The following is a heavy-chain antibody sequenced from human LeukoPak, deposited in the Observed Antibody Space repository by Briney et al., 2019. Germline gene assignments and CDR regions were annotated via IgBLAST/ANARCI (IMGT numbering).Heavy chain of an antibody. J-gene: IGHJ6*03. D-gene: IGHD2-2*01. CDR3: ARTVSSTQYYYYYYYMDV. CDR2: IYSGGST. CDR1: GFTVSSNY. Sequence: GSLRLSCAASGFTVSSNYMSWVRQAPGKGLEWVSVIYSGGSTYYADSVKGRFTISRDNSKNTLYLQMNSLRAEDTAVYYCARTVSSTQYYYYYYYMDVWGKGTTVTVSS. V-gene: IGHV3-53*01.